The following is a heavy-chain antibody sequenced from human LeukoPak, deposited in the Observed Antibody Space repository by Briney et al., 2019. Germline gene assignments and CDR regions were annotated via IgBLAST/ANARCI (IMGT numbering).Heavy chain of an antibody. CDR2: ISSSSSYI. D-gene: IGHD4-11*01. V-gene: IGHV3-21*01. J-gene: IGHJ4*02. CDR3: AREATVTLFDY. CDR1: GFTFSSYS. Sequence: GGSLRLSCAASGFTFSSYSMNWVRQAPGKGLEWVSSISSSSSYIYYADSVKGRFTISRDDSKNTLYLQMNSLRAEDTAVYYCAREATVTLFDYWGQGTLVTVSS.